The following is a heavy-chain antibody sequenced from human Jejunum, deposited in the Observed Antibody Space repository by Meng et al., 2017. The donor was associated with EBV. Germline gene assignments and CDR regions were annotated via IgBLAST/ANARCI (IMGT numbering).Heavy chain of an antibody. D-gene: IGHD1-26*01. Sequence: QVQLVQSGDEVEKPXXFVKVSXKATGYTLVTYGINWVRQAPGQGLEWMGWITANNGNTEHAQKFQGRVTMSTDTSTNTAYMELRSLRSDDTAVYYCARAIGWRELRGQYYGMDVRGQGTTVTVSS. CDR1: GYTLVTYG. J-gene: IGHJ6*02. V-gene: IGHV1-18*01. CDR3: ARAIGWRELRGQYYGMDV. CDR2: ITANNGNT.